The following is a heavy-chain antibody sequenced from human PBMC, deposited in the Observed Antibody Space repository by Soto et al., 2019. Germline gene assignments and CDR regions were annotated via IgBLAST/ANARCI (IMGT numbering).Heavy chain of an antibody. CDR2: MNPNSGET. CDR1: GYIFSNYN. CDR3: ARGARGSSQSTWFAP. V-gene: IGHV1-8*01. J-gene: IGHJ5*02. Sequence: QVQLVQSGAEVKKPGASVKVSCKASGYIFSNYNINWVRQTTGQGPEWMGWMNPNSGETGYAQNFTGSVTMTRDSSTTTASMELGSLTSEDTTIYYCARGARGSSQSTWFAPGGQGTLVTVSP. D-gene: IGHD3-16*01.